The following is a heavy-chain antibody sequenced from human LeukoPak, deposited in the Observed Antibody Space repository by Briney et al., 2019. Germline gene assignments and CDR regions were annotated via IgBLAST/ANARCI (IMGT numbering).Heavy chain of an antibody. D-gene: IGHD1-1*01. J-gene: IGHJ5*02. CDR3: ARQVTTAVGWFDP. V-gene: IGHV4-59*08. Sequence: PSETLSLTCTVSGGSISSYYWSWVRQPPGKGLEWIGFIFYSGNTIYNPSLKSRVTISIDMSKNQFSLRLISVTAADTAVYYCARQVTTAVGWFDPWGQGTLVTVSS. CDR1: GGSISSYY. CDR2: IFYSGNT.